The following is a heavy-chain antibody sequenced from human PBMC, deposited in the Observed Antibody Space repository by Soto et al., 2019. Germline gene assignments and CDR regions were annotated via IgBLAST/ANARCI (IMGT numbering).Heavy chain of an antibody. V-gene: IGHV3-7*01. D-gene: IGHD3-10*01. Sequence: HPGGSLRLSCAASGFTFSSYWMSWVRQAPGKGLEWVANIKQDGSEKYYVDSVKGRFTISRDNAKNSLYLQMNSLRAEDTAVYYCARDRESGPGYGMDVWGQGTTVTVSS. J-gene: IGHJ6*02. CDR2: IKQDGSEK. CDR3: ARDRESGPGYGMDV. CDR1: GFTFSSYW.